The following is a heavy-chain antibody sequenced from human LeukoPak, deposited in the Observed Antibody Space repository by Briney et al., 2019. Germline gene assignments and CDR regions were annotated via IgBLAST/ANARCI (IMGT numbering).Heavy chain of an antibody. Sequence: GQSLKCSCKTSGYTFINFWIAWVRQVPGKGLEWMGIIHPGDSDTRYSPSFQGQVNISVDKSISTAYLQWNNLKASDTAMYYCARRGLSGYCSATTCYAAFDLSGQGIMVTVSS. J-gene: IGHJ3*01. CDR3: ARRGLSGYCSATTCYAAFDL. V-gene: IGHV5-51*01. CDR2: IHPGDSDT. D-gene: IGHD2-15*01. CDR1: GYTFINFW.